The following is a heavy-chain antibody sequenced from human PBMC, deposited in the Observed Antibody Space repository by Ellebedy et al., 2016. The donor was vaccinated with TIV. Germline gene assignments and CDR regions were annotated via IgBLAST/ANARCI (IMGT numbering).Heavy chain of an antibody. D-gene: IGHD3-22*01. V-gene: IGHV3-23*01. CDR1: GFIISGDW. CDR3: ARSYDSSGYYRRGFDI. CDR2: ITESGGNT. J-gene: IGHJ3*02. Sequence: GESLKISCAASGFIISGDWMSWVRQAPGKGLEWVSSITESGGNTYYADSVKGRFTISRDNSKDTLYLQMNSLRAEDTAVYFCARSYDSSGYYRRGFDIWGQGTMVTVSS.